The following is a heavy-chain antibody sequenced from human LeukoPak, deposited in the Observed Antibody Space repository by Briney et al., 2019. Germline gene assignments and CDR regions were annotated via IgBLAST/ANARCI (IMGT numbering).Heavy chain of an antibody. CDR1: GFTFSNAY. Sequence: PGGSLRLSCAASGFTFSNAYMSWVRQAPGKGLEWVSNIKQDGSEKYYVDSVKGRFTISRDNAKNSLYLQMNSLRAEDTAVYYCARDLATSWGYSNADYWGQGTLVTVSS. CDR2: IKQDGSEK. V-gene: IGHV3-7*03. J-gene: IGHJ4*02. CDR3: ARDLATSWGYSNADY. D-gene: IGHD4-11*01.